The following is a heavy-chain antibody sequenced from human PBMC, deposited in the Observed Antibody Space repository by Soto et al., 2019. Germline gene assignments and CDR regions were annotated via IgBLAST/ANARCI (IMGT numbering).Heavy chain of an antibody. Sequence: QVQLVQSGAEVRMPGSSVKVSCKASGGTFSTYPINWVRQAPGQGLEWMGGIIPLFGTTNYAQKFKGRVTITADESTSPAYMALSSLRAEDAAVYYCARGATHGSSWYFWFDPWGQGNLVTVSS. V-gene: IGHV1-69*01. CDR2: IIPLFGTT. D-gene: IGHD6-13*01. CDR1: GGTFSTYP. J-gene: IGHJ5*02. CDR3: ARGATHGSSWYFWFDP.